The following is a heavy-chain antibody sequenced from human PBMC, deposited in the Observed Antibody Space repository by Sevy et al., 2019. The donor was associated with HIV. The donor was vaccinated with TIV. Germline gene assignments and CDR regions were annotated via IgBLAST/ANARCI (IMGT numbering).Heavy chain of an antibody. CDR2: INQHGSDK. V-gene: IGHV3-7*01. Sequence: GGSLRLSCEASGFIFSSHWMNWVRRAPGKGLEWVANINQHGSDKNYVASVEGRFSISRDNGKNSLYLQMNSLRVGDTAVYYCARGDYYDSGPLIDYRPLDHWGRGTLVTVSS. J-gene: IGHJ4*02. CDR3: ARGDYYDSGPLIDYRPLDH. D-gene: IGHD3-22*01. CDR1: GFIFSSHW.